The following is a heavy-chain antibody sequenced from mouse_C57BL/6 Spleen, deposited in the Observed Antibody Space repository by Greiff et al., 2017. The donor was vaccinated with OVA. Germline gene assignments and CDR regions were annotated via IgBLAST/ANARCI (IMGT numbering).Heavy chain of an antibody. J-gene: IGHJ4*01. V-gene: IGHV5-16*01. CDR2: INYDGSST. CDR3: ARDGDGYYVEAMDY. Sequence: EVQLVESEGGLVQPGSSMKLSCTASGFTFSDYYMAWVRQVPEKGLEWVANINYDGSSTYYLDSLKSRFIISRDNAKNILYLQMSSLKSEDTATYDCARDGDGYYVEAMDYWGQGTSVTVSS. CDR1: GFTFSDYY. D-gene: IGHD2-3*01.